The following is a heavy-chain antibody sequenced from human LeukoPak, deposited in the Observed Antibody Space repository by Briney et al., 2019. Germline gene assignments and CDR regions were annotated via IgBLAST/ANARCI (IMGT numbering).Heavy chain of an antibody. CDR1: GGSISSSSYY. Sequence: SETLSLTCTVSGGSISSSSYYWGWIRQPPGEGLEWIGSIYYSGSTYYNPSLKSRVTISVDTSKSQFSLKLSSVTAADTAVYYCARRGYCSGGSCYSRWFDPWGQGTLVTVSS. CDR2: IYYSGST. V-gene: IGHV4-39*01. D-gene: IGHD2-15*01. CDR3: ARRGYCSGGSCYSRWFDP. J-gene: IGHJ5*02.